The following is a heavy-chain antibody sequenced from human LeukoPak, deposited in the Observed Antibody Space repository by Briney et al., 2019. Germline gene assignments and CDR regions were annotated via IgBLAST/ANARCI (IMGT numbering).Heavy chain of an antibody. CDR2: IYHSGST. J-gene: IGHJ4*02. CDR3: ARDSVGATREYDFDY. D-gene: IGHD1-26*01. CDR1: GGSISSGGYY. V-gene: IGHV4-30-2*01. Sequence: SETLSLTCTVSGGSISSGGYYWSWIRQPPGKGLEWIGYIYHSGSTYYNPSLKSRVTISVDRSKNQFSLKLSSVTAADTAVYYCARDSVGATREYDFDYWGQGTLVTVSS.